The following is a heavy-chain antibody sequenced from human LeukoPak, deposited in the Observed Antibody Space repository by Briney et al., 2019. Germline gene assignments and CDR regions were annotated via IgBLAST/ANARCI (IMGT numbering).Heavy chain of an antibody. D-gene: IGHD4-17*01. CDR3: ARSFSGDYPDY. CDR1: GGSISSGGYY. J-gene: IGHJ4*02. CDR2: IYYSGST. Sequence: SETLSLTCTVSGGSISSGGYYWSWIRQHPGKGLEWIGYIYYSGSTYYNPSLKSRVTISVDRSKNQFSLKLSSVTAADTAVYYCARSFSGDYPDYWGQGTLVTVSS. V-gene: IGHV4-31*03.